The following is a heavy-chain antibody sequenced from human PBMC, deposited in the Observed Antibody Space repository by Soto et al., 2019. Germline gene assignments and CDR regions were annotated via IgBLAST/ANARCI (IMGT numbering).Heavy chain of an antibody. CDR1: GGSINYNSYY. V-gene: IGHV4-39*02. J-gene: IGHJ5*02. CDR3: ARLVVVAPVANA. D-gene: IGHD2-2*01. Sequence: TLSLTCSVSGGSINYNSYYWGWIRQPPGKGLEWVGGIFYTGTTYYSPSLKDRVTISVDTSKNSFSLNLTSVTAADTAVYFCARLVVVAPVANAWGQGTLVTVSS. CDR2: IFYTGTT.